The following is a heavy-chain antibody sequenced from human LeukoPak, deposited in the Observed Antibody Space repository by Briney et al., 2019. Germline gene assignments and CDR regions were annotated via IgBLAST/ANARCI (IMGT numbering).Heavy chain of an antibody. D-gene: IGHD3-22*01. CDR2: ISGSGGST. J-gene: IGHJ6*03. Sequence: GGTLRLSCAASGFTFSSYGMSWVRQAPGKGLEWVSAISGSGGSTYYADSVKGRFAISRDNSKNTLYLQMNSLRAEDTAVYYCAKADSSGYYYRGWYYMDVWGKGTTVTVSS. CDR3: AKADSSGYYYRGWYYMDV. CDR1: GFTFSSYG. V-gene: IGHV3-23*01.